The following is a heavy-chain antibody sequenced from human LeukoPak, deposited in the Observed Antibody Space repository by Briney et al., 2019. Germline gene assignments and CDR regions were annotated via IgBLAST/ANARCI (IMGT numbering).Heavy chain of an antibody. J-gene: IGHJ4*02. Sequence: KPSETLSLTCTVSGGSVSGYYWSWIRQPPGKGLEWIGYIYYSGSTNYNPSLKSRVTISVDTSKNQFSLKLSSVTAADTAVYYCARAFNRPSSYYDFWSGYHGFDYWGQGTLVTVSS. D-gene: IGHD3-3*01. CDR3: ARAFNRPSSYYDFWSGYHGFDY. V-gene: IGHV4-59*02. CDR1: GGSVSGYY. CDR2: IYYSGST.